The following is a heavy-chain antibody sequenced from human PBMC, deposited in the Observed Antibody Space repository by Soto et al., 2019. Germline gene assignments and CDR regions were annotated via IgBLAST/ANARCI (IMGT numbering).Heavy chain of an antibody. Sequence: ASGTLSPTCAVSGGSLSRGGYSWGWIRQPPGKGLGGVGYIYHSGSTYYNPSLKSRVTISVDRSKNQLSLKLSSVTAADTAVYYCARGKRYYDILTGPPHYYYGMDVWGQGTTVTVSS. CDR3: ARGKRYYDILTGPPHYYYGMDV. CDR1: GGSLSRGGYS. J-gene: IGHJ6*02. V-gene: IGHV4-30-2*01. CDR2: IYHSGST. D-gene: IGHD3-9*01.